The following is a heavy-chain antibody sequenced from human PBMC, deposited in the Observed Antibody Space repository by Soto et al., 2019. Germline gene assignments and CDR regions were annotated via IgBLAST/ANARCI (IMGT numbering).Heavy chain of an antibody. CDR3: ARRALPYYDFWSGYYTFDY. D-gene: IGHD3-3*01. V-gene: IGHV1-18*01. Sequence: QVQLVQSGAEVKKPGASVKVSCKASGYTFTSYGISWVRQAPGQGLEWMGWISAYNGNTNYAQKLQGRVTMTTDTSTSTAYMELRSLRSDDTAVYYCARRALPYYDFWSGYYTFDYWGQGTLATVSS. J-gene: IGHJ4*02. CDR1: GYTFTSYG. CDR2: ISAYNGNT.